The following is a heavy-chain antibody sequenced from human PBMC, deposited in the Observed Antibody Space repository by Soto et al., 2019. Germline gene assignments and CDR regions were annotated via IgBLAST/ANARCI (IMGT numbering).Heavy chain of an antibody. CDR2: INPNSGGT. D-gene: IGHD2-8*01. V-gene: IGHV1-2*02. Sequence: ASVKVSCKASGYTFTGYYMHWVRQAPGQGLEWMGWINPNSGGTNYAQKFQGRVTMTRDTSISTAYMELSRLRSDDTAVYYCARDPRYCTNGVCYSGMVRYYGMDVWGQGTTVTVSS. CDR1: GYTFTGYY. J-gene: IGHJ6*02. CDR3: ARDPRYCTNGVCYSGMVRYYGMDV.